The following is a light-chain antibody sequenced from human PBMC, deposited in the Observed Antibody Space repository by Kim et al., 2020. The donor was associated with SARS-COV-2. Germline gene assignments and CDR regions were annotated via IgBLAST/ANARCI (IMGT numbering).Light chain of an antibody. V-gene: IGKV1-27*01. CDR1: QGISNY. Sequence: DIQMTQSPTSLSAYAGDRVTITCRASQGISNYLAWYQQKPGKVPQLLIYAASTLQSGVPSRFSGSGSGTYFTLTISSLQPEDVATYYCLKYNSAPWTFGQGTKVDIK. J-gene: IGKJ1*01. CDR2: AAS. CDR3: LKYNSAPWT.